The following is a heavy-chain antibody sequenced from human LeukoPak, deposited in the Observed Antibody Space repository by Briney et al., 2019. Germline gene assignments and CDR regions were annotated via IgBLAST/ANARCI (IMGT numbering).Heavy chain of an antibody. Sequence: SETLSLTCAVYGGSFSGYYWSWIRQPPGKGLEWSGEINHSGSTNYNPSLKSRVTISVDTSKNQYSLTLSSVTAEDTAVYYCARAPRGYGGKGGGPPRGTKFDYWGQGTLVTVSS. CDR3: ARAPRGYGGKGGGPPRGTKFDY. D-gene: IGHD4-23*01. CDR1: GGSFSGYY. CDR2: INHSGST. J-gene: IGHJ4*02. V-gene: IGHV4-34*01.